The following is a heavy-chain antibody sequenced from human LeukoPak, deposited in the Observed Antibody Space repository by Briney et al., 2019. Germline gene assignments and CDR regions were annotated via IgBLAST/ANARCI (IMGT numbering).Heavy chain of an antibody. Sequence: GGSLRLSCAASRFIFSSSDMHWVRQAPGKGLEWVALISRSGGTTYYADSVKGRFTISRDNSKNTLYLQMNSLRAEDTAEYYCAKRGGTESFYYYYYMDVWGKGTTVTVSS. CDR2: ISRSGGTT. J-gene: IGHJ6*03. V-gene: IGHV3-23*01. CDR3: AKRGGTESFYYYYYMDV. CDR1: RFIFSSSD. D-gene: IGHD2-15*01.